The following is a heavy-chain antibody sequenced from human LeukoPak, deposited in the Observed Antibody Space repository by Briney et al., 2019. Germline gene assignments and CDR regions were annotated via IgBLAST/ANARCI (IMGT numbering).Heavy chain of an antibody. J-gene: IGHJ4*02. V-gene: IGHV3-30*02. CDR1: GFTFSSYG. D-gene: IGHD7-27*01. Sequence: GGSVRLSCAASGFTFSSYGMHWVRQAPGKGLEWVAFIRYDGSNKYYADSVKGRFTISRDNSKNTLYLQMNSLRAEDTAVYYCASWGPSRWGQGTLVTVSS. CDR3: ASWGPSR. CDR2: IRYDGSNK.